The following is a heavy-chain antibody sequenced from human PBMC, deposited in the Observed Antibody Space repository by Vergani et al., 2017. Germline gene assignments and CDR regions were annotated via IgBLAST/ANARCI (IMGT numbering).Heavy chain of an antibody. CDR1: GFTFSSYW. J-gene: IGHJ6*03. CDR2: INSDGSST. D-gene: IGHD3-3*01. Sequence: EVQLVESGGGLVQPGGSLRLSCAASGFTFSSYWMHWVRQAPGKGLVWVSRINSDGSSTSYADSVKGRFTISRDNAKNSLYLQMNSLRAEDTAVYYCARDGHDSRYYYYMDVWGKGTTVTVSS. CDR3: ARDGHDSRYYYYMDV. V-gene: IGHV3-74*01.